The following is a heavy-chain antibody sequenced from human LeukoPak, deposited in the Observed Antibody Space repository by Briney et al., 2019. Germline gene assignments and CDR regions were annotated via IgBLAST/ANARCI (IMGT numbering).Heavy chain of an antibody. CDR2: IIPIFGTA. Sequence: ASVKVSCKASGGTFSSYAISWVRQAPGQGLEWMGGIIPIFGTANYAQKLQGRVTMTTDTSTSTAYMELRSLRSDDTAVYYCARGHPTGGATVDYWGQGTLVTVSS. J-gene: IGHJ4*02. CDR3: ARGHPTGGATVDY. D-gene: IGHD1-26*01. CDR1: GGTFSSYA. V-gene: IGHV1-69*05.